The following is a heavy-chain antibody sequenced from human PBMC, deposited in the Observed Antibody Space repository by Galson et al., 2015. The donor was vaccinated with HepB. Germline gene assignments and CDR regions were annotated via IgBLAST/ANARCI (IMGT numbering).Heavy chain of an antibody. J-gene: IGHJ4*02. V-gene: IGHV2-5*02. CDR3: AHTGTGDQILMYYFDY. CDR2: IYWDGDK. D-gene: IGHD2-8*01. CDR1: GFSLRTTGVG. Sequence: PALVKPTQTLTLTCTFSGFSLRTTGVGVGWIRQPPGKALEWLALIYWDGDKRHSPSLRSRLTITKDTPKNQGVRTLTNMDPVDTATYYCAHTGTGDQILMYYFDYWGQGTLVTVSS.